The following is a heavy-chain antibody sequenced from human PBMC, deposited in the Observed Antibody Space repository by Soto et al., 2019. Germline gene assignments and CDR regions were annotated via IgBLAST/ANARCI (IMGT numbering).Heavy chain of an antibody. V-gene: IGHV4-59*01. D-gene: IGHD3-22*01. CDR1: GGSISSYY. Sequence: SETLSLTCTVSGGSISSYYWSWIRQPPGKGLEWIGYIYYSGSTNYNPSLKSRVTISVDTSKNQFSLKLSSVTAADTAVYYCARVGAHYYDDPRSWFDPWGQGTLVTVSS. CDR3: ARVGAHYYDDPRSWFDP. CDR2: IYYSGST. J-gene: IGHJ5*02.